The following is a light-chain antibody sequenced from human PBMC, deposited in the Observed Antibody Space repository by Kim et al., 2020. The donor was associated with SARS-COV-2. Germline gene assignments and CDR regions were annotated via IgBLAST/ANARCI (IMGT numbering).Light chain of an antibody. Sequence: APRERVTLSCRASQGISSSFLTWYQQKPGPAPRLLIYGASTRATSIPAMFSGSGSGTDFTLTISSLQPEDFAVYYCQQDYNLLTFGGGTKVDIK. CDR3: QQDYNLLT. CDR2: GAS. J-gene: IGKJ4*01. V-gene: IGKV3D-7*01. CDR1: QGISSSF.